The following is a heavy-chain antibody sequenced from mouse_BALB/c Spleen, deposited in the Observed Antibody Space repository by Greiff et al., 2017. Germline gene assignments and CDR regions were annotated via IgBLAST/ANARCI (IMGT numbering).Heavy chain of an antibody. V-gene: IGHV1S22*01. CDR2: IYPGSGST. J-gene: IGHJ4*01. CDR3: TKEDYRYDTGYAMDY. Sequence: LQQPGSELVRPGASVKLSCKASGYTFTSYWMHWVKQRHGQGLEWIGNIYPGSGSTNYDEKFKSKGTLTVDTSSSTAYMHLSSLTSEDSAVYYCTKEDYRYDTGYAMDYWGQGTSVTVSS. D-gene: IGHD2-14*01. CDR1: GYTFTSYW.